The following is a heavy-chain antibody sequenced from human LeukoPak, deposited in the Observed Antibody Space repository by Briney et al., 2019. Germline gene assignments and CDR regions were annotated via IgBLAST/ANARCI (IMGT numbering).Heavy chain of an antibody. V-gene: IGHV4-59*01. CDR1: GGSISSYY. D-gene: IGHD4-23*01. J-gene: IGHJ4*02. CDR3: ARDYGGNSGLDY. Sequence: PSETLSLTCTVSGGSISSYYWSWIRQPPGKGLEWIGYIYYSESTNYNPSLKSRVTISVDTSKNQFSLKLSSVTAADTAVYYCARDYGGNSGLDYWGQGTLVTVSS. CDR2: IYYSEST.